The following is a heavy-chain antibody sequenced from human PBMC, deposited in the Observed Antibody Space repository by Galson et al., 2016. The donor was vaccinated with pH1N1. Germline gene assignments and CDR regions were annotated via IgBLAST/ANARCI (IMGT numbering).Heavy chain of an antibody. CDR1: GFSLSSSGMC. V-gene: IGHV2-70*11. CDR3: ARTKSYGPKLDN. CDR2: IDGDDDK. D-gene: IGHD5-18*01. Sequence: PALVKPTQTLTLTCTFSGFSLSSSGMCVSWIRQPTGKALEWLARIDGDDDKYYTTSLKTRLTISKDTSKNQVVLTMTNIDPVDTATYYCARTKSYGPKLDNWGQGILVTVSA. J-gene: IGHJ1*01.